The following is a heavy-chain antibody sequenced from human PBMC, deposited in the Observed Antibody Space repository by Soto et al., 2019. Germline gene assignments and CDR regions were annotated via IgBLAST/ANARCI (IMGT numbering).Heavy chain of an antibody. D-gene: IGHD3-10*01. CDR1: GFTFSSYS. J-gene: IGHJ4*02. CDR2: ISSSSSYI. Sequence: EVQLVESGGGLVKPGGTLRLSCAASGFTFSSYSMNWVRQAPGKGLEWVSSISSSSSYIYYADSLKGRFTISRDNAKNSLYLQMNSLRTEDTAVYYCVLPPLGGSGSYYSHWGQGTLVTVSS. CDR3: VLPPLGGSGSYYSH. V-gene: IGHV3-21*01.